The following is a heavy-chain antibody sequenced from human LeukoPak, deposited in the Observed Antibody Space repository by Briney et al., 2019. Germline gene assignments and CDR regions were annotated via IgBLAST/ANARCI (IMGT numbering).Heavy chain of an antibody. CDR2: INHSGST. CDR3: AREEYSSAFGY. V-gene: IGHV4-34*01. D-gene: IGHD6-19*01. CDR1: GGSISSYY. Sequence: ASETLSLTCTVSGGSISSYYWSWIRQPPGKGLEWIGEINHSGSTNYNPSLKSRVTISVDTSKNQFSLKLSSVTAADTAVYYCAREEYSSAFGYWGQGTLVTVSS. J-gene: IGHJ4*02.